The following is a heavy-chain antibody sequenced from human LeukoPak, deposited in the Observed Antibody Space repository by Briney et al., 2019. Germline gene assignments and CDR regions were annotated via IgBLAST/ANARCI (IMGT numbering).Heavy chain of an antibody. Sequence: PSETLSLTCAVYGGSFSGYYWSWIRQPPGKGLEWIGEINHSGSTNYNPSLKSRVTISVDTSKNQFSLKLSSVTAADTAVYYCARGRRFGESPFDYWDQGTLVTVSS. CDR1: GGSFSGYY. V-gene: IGHV4-34*01. CDR3: ARGRRFGESPFDY. J-gene: IGHJ4*02. D-gene: IGHD3-10*01. CDR2: INHSGST.